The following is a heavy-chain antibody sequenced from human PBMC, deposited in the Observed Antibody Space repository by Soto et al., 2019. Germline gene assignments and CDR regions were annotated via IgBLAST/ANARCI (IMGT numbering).Heavy chain of an antibody. J-gene: IGHJ4*02. CDR1: GFTFSDYW. CDR2: IKADGSEK. V-gene: IGHV3-7*04. D-gene: IGHD4-17*01. Sequence: GGSLRLSCAASGFTFSDYWMNWLRQAPGKGLEWMANIKADGSEKYYVDSVRGRFTISRDNAKNSLYLQMNSLRAEDTAVYYCARGTVTPGLDYWGQGTLVTVS. CDR3: ARGTVTPGLDY.